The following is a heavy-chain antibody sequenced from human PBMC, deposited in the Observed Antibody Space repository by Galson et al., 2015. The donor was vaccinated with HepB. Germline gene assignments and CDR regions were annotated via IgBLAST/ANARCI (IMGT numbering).Heavy chain of an antibody. D-gene: IGHD1-1*01. J-gene: IGHJ4*02. CDR2: IKSKTDDGTT. CDR3: TTYPKTPVGTTFFDY. CDR1: GFTFSNAW. Sequence: SLRLSCAASGFTFSNAWMNWVRQASGKGLEWVGRIKSKTDDGTTEYAAPVKGRFTISRDDSKNTLYLQMDSLQTEDTAVYYCTTYPKTPVGTTFFDYWGQGTLVTVSS. V-gene: IGHV3-15*01.